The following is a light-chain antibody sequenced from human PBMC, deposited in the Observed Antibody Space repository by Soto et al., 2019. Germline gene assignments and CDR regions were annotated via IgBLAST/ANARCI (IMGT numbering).Light chain of an antibody. CDR3: SSYTTINTVVL. Sequence: QSALTQPASVSGSHGQSITYSCTGTTSDIGAYNYVSWYQHHPGKAPKLLIYDVTARPSGVSDRFSGSKSGTTASLTISGLQAEDEADYFCSSYTTINTVVLFGGGTKLTVL. V-gene: IGLV2-14*03. CDR1: TSDIGAYNY. CDR2: DVT. J-gene: IGLJ3*02.